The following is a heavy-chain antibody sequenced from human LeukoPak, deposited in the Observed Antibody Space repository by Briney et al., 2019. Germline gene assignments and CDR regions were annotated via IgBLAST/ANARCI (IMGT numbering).Heavy chain of an antibody. D-gene: IGHD1/OR15-1a*01. CDR3: TRSGLTGMRTYPRTPSYYYGMDV. J-gene: IGHJ6*02. V-gene: IGHV4-34*01. CDR1: GGFNGYH. Sequence: PSETLSLTCAVHGGFNGYHWSWIRQSPGKGLEWIGEITYNGVTNYNPSLKVTISVDTSKSLFSLKLSSVTAADTAVYFCTRSGLTGMRTYPRTPSYYYGMDVWGQGTADTVSS. CDR2: ITYNGVT.